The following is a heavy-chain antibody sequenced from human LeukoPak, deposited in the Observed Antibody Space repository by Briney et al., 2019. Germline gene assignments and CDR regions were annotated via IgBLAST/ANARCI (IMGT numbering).Heavy chain of an antibody. J-gene: IGHJ4*02. Sequence: PSETLSLTCAVYGGSFSGYYWSWIRQPPGRGLEWIGEINHSGSTNYNPSLKSRVTISVDTSKNQFSLKLSSVTAADTAVYYCARDIGGYDAAFDYWGQGTLVTVSS. CDR1: GGSFSGYY. CDR3: ARDIGGYDAAFDY. V-gene: IGHV4-34*01. CDR2: INHSGST. D-gene: IGHD5-12*01.